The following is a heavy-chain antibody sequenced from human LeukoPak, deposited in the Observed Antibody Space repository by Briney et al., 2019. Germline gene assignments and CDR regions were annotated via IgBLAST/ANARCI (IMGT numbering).Heavy chain of an antibody. CDR1: GGSISSGDYY. CDR2: IYYSGST. Sequence: SETLSLTCTVSGGSISSGDYYWSWIRQPPGKGLEWNGYIYYSGSTYYNPSLKSRVTISVDTSKNQFSLKLSSVTAADTAVYYCARQNHYYYDSSGYYPWGQGTLVTVSA. V-gene: IGHV4-30-4*08. D-gene: IGHD3-22*01. CDR3: ARQNHYYYDSSGYYP. J-gene: IGHJ5*02.